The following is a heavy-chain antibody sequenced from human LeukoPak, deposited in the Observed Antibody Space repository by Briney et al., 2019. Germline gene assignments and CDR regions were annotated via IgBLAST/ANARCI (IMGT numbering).Heavy chain of an antibody. CDR3: ATLGPYSSGWPPFDY. Sequence: PGGSLRLSCAASGFTFSSYAMSWARQAPGRGLEWVSAISGSGGSTYYADSVKGRFTISRDNSKNTLYLQMNSLRAEDTAVYYCATLGPYSSGWPPFDYWGQGTLVTVSS. J-gene: IGHJ4*02. D-gene: IGHD6-19*01. V-gene: IGHV3-23*01. CDR2: ISGSGGST. CDR1: GFTFSSYA.